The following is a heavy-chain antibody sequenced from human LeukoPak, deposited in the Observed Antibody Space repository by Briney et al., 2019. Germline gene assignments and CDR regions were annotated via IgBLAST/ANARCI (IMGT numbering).Heavy chain of an antibody. J-gene: IGHJ4*02. CDR2: IIPIFGTA. CDR1: GGTFSSYA. V-gene: IGHV1-69*05. D-gene: IGHD3-22*01. Sequence: ASVKVCCKASGGTFSSYAISWVRQTPGQGLEWMGGIIPIFGTANYAQKFQGRVTITTDESTSTAYMELSSLRSEDTAVYYCARSYDSSGYLYYWGQGTLVTVSS. CDR3: ARSYDSSGYLYY.